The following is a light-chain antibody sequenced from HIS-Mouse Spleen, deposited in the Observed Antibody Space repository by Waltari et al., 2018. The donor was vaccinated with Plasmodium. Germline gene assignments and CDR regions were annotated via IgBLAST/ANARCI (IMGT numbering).Light chain of an antibody. Sequence: EIVLTQSPGTLSLSPGERATLSCRASQSVSSSYLAWYQQKPGQAPRLLIYGASSRATGIPDWFSGSGSGTDFTFTISRLEPEDFAVYYCQQYGSSPQITFGGGTKVEIK. CDR1: QSVSSSY. CDR3: QQYGSSPQIT. V-gene: IGKV3-20*01. J-gene: IGKJ4*01. CDR2: GAS.